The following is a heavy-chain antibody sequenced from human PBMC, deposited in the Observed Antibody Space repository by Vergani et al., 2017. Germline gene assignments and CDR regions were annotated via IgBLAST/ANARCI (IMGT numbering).Heavy chain of an antibody. V-gene: IGHV2-26*01. J-gene: IGHJ3*02. CDR2: IFSNDEK. CDR1: GGSFSGYYW. Sequence: QWGAGLLKPSETLSLTCAVYGGSFSGYYWSWIRQPPGKALEWLAHIFSNDEKSYSTSLKSRLTISKDTSKSQVVLTMTNMDPVDTATYYCARISTYGDLPKPLDAFDIWGQGTMVTVSS. D-gene: IGHD4-17*01. CDR3: ARISTYGDLPKPLDAFDI.